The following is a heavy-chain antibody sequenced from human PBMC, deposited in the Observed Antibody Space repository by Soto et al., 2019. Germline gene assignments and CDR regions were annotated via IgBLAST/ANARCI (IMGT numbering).Heavy chain of an antibody. CDR2: ISYDGSNK. CDR1: GFTFSSYA. J-gene: IGHJ5*02. CDR3: ARDQYYDSSGYPRFDP. Sequence: QVQLVESGGGVVQPGRSLRLSCAASGFTFSSYAMHWVRQAPGKGLACVAVISYDGSNKYYADSVKGRFTISRDNSKNTLYLQMNSLRAEDTAVYYCARDQYYDSSGYPRFDPWGQGTLVTVSS. D-gene: IGHD3-22*01. V-gene: IGHV3-30-3*01.